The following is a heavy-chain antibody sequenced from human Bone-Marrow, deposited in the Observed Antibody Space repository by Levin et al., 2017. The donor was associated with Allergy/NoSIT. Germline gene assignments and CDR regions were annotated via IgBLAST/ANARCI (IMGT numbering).Heavy chain of an antibody. D-gene: IGHD2-21*01. V-gene: IGHV4-39*07. CDR3: ARPLGIVERPTWFDP. J-gene: IGHJ5*02. CDR2: IYYSGST. CDR1: GGSISSSSYY. Sequence: PSETLSLTCTVSGGSISSSSYYWGWIRQPPGKGLEWIGSIYYSGSTYYNPSLKSRVTISVDTSKNQFSLKLSSVTAADTAVYYCARPLGIVERPTWFDPWGQGTLVTVSS.